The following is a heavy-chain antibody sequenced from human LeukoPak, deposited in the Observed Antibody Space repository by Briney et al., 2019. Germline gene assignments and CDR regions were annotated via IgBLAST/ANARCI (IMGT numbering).Heavy chain of an antibody. Sequence: GESLKISCKGSGYTFTRYWIAWVRQMPGKGLEWMAIMNPGDADATYCPSFQGQVTVSVDKSVSTAYLQWSSLRAADTANYYCARRPTSGQYYFDEWGQGTLVTVPS. V-gene: IGHV5-51*01. CDR2: MNPGDADA. D-gene: IGHD6-19*01. CDR3: ARRPTSGQYYFDE. CDR1: GYTFTRYW. J-gene: IGHJ4*02.